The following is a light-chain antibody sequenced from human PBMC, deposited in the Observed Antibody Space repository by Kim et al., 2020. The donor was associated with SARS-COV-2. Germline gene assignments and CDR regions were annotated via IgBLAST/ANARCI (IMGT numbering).Light chain of an antibody. Sequence: FTCPFRCCISVSIYNLYLYPQTPGSLPQFLLSYKSDSNQQQASRVPSRFSGSKYASTTAGLLVISGLQSQDEADYYCAIWYSNTWVFGGGTQLTVL. CDR1: CCISVSIYN. V-gene: IGLV5-39*01. CDR3: AIWYSNTWV. J-gene: IGLJ3*02. CDR2: YKSDSNQ.